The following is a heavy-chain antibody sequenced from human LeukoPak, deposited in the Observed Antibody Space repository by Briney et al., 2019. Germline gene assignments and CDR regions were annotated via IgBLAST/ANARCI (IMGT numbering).Heavy chain of an antibody. D-gene: IGHD3-10*01. CDR2: IVVGSGNT. J-gene: IGHJ4*02. CDR1: GFTFTSST. V-gene: IGHV1-58*02. CDR3: AGSPWFGELTLDY. Sequence: SVKVSCKASGFTFTSSTIQWVRQARGQRLEWIGWIVVGSGNTNYAQKFQERVIITRDMSTTTVYMELSSLRSEDTAVYYCAGSPWFGELTLDYWGQGTLVTVSS.